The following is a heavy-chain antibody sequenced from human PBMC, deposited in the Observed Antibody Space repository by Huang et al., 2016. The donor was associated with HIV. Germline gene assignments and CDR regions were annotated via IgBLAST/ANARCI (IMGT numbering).Heavy chain of an antibody. CDR2: IYGENEE. J-gene: IGHJ4*02. Sequence: QITLKESGPTLVKPTQTLTLTCTFSGFSLTSSGVAVGWIRQPPGKALEWVAIIYGENEERFSPSLKTRLTITKDTPKNEVVLTMTSMDPVDTATYYCVHRLRYGKWYVDYWGQGVLVTVSS. CDR3: VHRLRYGKWYVDY. CDR1: GFSLTSSGVA. D-gene: IGHD6-13*01. V-gene: IGHV2-5*02.